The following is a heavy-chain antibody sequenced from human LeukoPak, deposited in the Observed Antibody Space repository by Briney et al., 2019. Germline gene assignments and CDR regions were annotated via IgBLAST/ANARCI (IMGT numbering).Heavy chain of an antibody. CDR3: ATASYIVATRGLYYFDY. Sequence: ASVKVSCKVSGYTLTELSMHWVRQAPGKGLEWMGGFDPEDGETIYAQKFQGRVTMTEDTSTDTAYMELSSLRSEDTAVYYCATASYIVATRGLYYFDYWGQGTLVTVSS. CDR2: FDPEDGET. D-gene: IGHD5-12*01. V-gene: IGHV1-24*01. J-gene: IGHJ4*02. CDR1: GYTLTELS.